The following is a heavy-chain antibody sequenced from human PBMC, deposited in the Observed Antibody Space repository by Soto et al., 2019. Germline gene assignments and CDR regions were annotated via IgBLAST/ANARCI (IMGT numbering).Heavy chain of an antibody. Sequence: EVPLVESGGGLVQPGRSLRLSCAASGFTFDDYAMHWVRQAPGKGLEWVSGISWNSGSIGYADSVKGRFTISRANANNSLYLQMNSLRPEDTALYYSAKVMGFPLSPPTGYFDLWGRGTLVTVSS. CDR2: ISWNSGSI. D-gene: IGHD3-16*02. J-gene: IGHJ2*01. CDR1: GFTFDDYA. V-gene: IGHV3-9*01. CDR3: AKVMGFPLSPPTGYFDL.